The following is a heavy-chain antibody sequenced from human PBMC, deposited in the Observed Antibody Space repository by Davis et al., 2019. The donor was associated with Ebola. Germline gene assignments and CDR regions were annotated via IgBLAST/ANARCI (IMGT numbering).Heavy chain of an antibody. CDR2: INSDGSST. CDR3: AREPRAVAGMLVY. J-gene: IGHJ4*02. V-gene: IGHV3-74*01. D-gene: IGHD6-19*01. CDR1: GFTFSNLA. Sequence: HTGGSLRLSCAVSGFTFSNLAMSWVRQAPGKGLVWVSRINSDGSSTSYADSVKGRFTISRDNAKNTLYLQMNSLRAEDTAVYYCAREPRAVAGMLVYWGQGTLVTVSS.